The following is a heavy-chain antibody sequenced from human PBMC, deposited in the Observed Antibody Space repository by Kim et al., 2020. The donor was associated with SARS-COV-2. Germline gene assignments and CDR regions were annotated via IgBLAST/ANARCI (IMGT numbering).Heavy chain of an antibody. D-gene: IGHD2-15*01. CDR3: ARAGTRWYYYYGMDV. CDR1: GGSFSGYY. V-gene: IGHV4-34*01. CDR2: INHSGST. Sequence: SETLSLTCAVYGGSFSGYYWSWIRQPPGKGLEWIGEINHSGSTNYNPSLKSRVTISVDTSKNQFSLKLSSVTAADTAVYYCARAGTRWYYYYGMDVWGQGTTVTVSS. J-gene: IGHJ6*02.